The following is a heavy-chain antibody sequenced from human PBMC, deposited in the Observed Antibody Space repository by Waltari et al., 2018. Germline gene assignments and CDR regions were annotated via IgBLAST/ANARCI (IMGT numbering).Heavy chain of an antibody. CDR3: AREGRGGYAGNWFDP. V-gene: IGHV4-39*07. Sequence: QLQLQESGPGLVKPSETLSLTCTVSGGSISSSSYYWGWIRQPPGKGLEWIGSIYYSGSTYYNPSLKSRVTISVDTSKNQFSLKLSSVTAADTAVDYCAREGRGGYAGNWFDPWGQGTLVTVSS. J-gene: IGHJ5*02. CDR1: GGSISSSSYY. CDR2: IYYSGST. D-gene: IGHD3-16*01.